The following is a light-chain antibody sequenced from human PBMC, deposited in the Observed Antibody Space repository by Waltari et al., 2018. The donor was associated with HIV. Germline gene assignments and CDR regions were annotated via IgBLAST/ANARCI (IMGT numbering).Light chain of an antibody. J-gene: IGLJ1*01. CDR2: DKH. CDR1: NSNIGSNS. CDR3: GTWDSGLNAYV. Sequence: QSVLTQPPSVSAAPGQKIGISCSGANSNIGSNSLSWYQQSPGRAPQLLIYDKHRRPSETPDRFSGSKSGTSGTLDITGLQTGDEADYYCGTWDSGLNAYVFGSGTKVTVL. V-gene: IGLV1-51*01.